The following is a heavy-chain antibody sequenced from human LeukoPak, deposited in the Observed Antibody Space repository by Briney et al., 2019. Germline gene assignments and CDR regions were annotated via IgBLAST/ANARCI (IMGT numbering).Heavy chain of an antibody. V-gene: IGHV3-30*03. Sequence: GGSLRLSCAASGFTFSSYGMHWVRQAPGKGLEWVAVISYDGSNKYYADSVKGRFTISRDNSKNTLYLQMNSLRVEDTAVYYCARSLRGAYYYYMDVWGKGTTVTVSS. CDR3: ARSLRGAYYYYMDV. J-gene: IGHJ6*03. CDR1: GFTFSSYG. D-gene: IGHD3-10*01. CDR2: ISYDGSNK.